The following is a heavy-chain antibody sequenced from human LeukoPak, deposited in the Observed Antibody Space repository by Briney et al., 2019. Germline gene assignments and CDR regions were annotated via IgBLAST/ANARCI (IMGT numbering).Heavy chain of an antibody. CDR2: ISYDGSKK. CDR3: ARGAGGSSSWSTIRYVDC. D-gene: IGHD6-13*01. Sequence: LAGGSLRLSCAASGLTFSSYAMNWVRQAPGKGLEWMTGISYDGSKKYSADSVTGRFTISRDNSENTLYLQMNSLRVEDTAVYYCARGAGGSSSWSTIRYVDCWGQGTLVTVSS. CDR1: GLTFSSYA. J-gene: IGHJ4*02. V-gene: IGHV3-30-3*01.